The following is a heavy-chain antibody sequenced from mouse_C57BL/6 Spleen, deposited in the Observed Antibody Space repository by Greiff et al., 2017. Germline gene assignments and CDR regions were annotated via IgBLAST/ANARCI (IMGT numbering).Heavy chain of an antibody. D-gene: IGHD2-1*01. J-gene: IGHJ1*03. V-gene: IGHV1-81*01. Sequence: QVQLQQSGAELARPGASVKLSCKASGYTFTSYGISWVKQRTGQGLEWIGEIYPRSGNTYYNEKFQGKATLTADKSSSTAYMELRSLTSEDSAVYFCARREGKSYWYFDVWGTGTTVTVSS. CDR3: ARREGKSYWYFDV. CDR1: GYTFTSYG. CDR2: IYPRSGNT.